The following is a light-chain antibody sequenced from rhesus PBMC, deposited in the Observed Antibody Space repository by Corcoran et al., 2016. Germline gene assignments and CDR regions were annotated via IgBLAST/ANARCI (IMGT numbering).Light chain of an antibody. CDR3: LQYNSDPFT. Sequence: DIQMTQSPSSLSASVGDRVTITCRASQGISTYLNWYQKNPGKAPKRLIYADSSLESGVPSRFRGRGSGTAFTLPSSSLPPEDFTTYYCLQYNSDPFTFGPGTKLDIK. V-gene: IGKV1-43*02. CDR2: ADS. J-gene: IGKJ3*01. CDR1: QGISTY.